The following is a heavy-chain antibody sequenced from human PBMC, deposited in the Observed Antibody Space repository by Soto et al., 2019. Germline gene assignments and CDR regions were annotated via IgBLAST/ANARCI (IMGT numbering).Heavy chain of an antibody. V-gene: IGHV6-1*01. Sequence: QVQLQQSGPGLVKPSQTLSLTCVISGDSVSTNNGAWSWIRQSPSRGLEWLGRTYYRSRWYHDSAAASVRGRLTINADTSTNQLSLQLSSVTPEDTAVYYCVRDGCTISTCYGGRMNAFDVWGPGTVVTVSS. CDR3: VRDGCTISTCYGGRMNAFDV. J-gene: IGHJ3*01. D-gene: IGHD6-13*01. CDR1: GDSVSTNNGA. CDR2: TYYRSRWYH.